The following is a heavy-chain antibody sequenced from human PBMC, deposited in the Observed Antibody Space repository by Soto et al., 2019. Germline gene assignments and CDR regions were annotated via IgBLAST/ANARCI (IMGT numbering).Heavy chain of an antibody. V-gene: IGHV4-59*01. J-gene: IGHJ6*03. Sequence: PSETLSLTCTVSGGSISSYYWSWIRQPPGKGLEWIGYIYYSGSTNYNPSLKSRVTISVDTSKNQFSLKLSSVTAADTAVYYCAREGRVGHCSSTSCYRTSQRYYMDVWGKGTTVTVSS. D-gene: IGHD2-2*03. CDR3: AREGRVGHCSSTSCYRTSQRYYMDV. CDR1: GGSISSYY. CDR2: IYYSGST.